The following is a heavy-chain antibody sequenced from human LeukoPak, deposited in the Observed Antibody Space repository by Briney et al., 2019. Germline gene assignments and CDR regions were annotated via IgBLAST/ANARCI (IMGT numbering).Heavy chain of an antibody. CDR2: ISYCGSNK. Sequence: GVSLRLSCAASGFTFSSYGMHWVRQAPGKGLEWVAVISYCGSNKYYADSVKGRFTISRDNSKNTLYLQMNSLRAEDTAVYYCAKSQDRTIPWFDPWGQGTLVSLS. CDR1: GFTFSSYG. V-gene: IGHV3-30*18. CDR3: AKSQDRTIPWFDP. D-gene: IGHD1-1*01. J-gene: IGHJ5*02.